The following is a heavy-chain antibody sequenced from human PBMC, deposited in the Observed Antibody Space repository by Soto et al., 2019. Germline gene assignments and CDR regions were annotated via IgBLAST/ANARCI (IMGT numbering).Heavy chain of an antibody. CDR2: INWNSKTK. J-gene: IGHJ4*02. CDR1: GFIFDEHA. V-gene: IGHV3-9*01. Sequence: GGSLRLSCVASGFIFDEHAMHWVRQGPGKGLELVSAINWNSKTKGYAESVKGRFTISRDNAKNSLYLQLNTVRPEDTAFYYCSKEILYSDGGGFDDWGQGTLVTVSS. CDR3: SKEILYSDGGGFDD. D-gene: IGHD5-12*01.